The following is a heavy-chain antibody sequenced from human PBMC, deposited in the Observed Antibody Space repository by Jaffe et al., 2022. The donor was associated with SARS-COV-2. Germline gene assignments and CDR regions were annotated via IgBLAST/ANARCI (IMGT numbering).Heavy chain of an antibody. Sequence: EVQLVESGGGLVQPGGSLRLSCAASGFTLRDNWISWVRQAPGKGLEWVASLQYDVSGKYYVDSVKGRFTISSDSAKNSVSLQMNSLRAEDTAVYYCARSLFGAFDFRGQGTMVTVSS. D-gene: IGHD3-10*01. V-gene: IGHV3-7*01. CDR3: ARSLFGAFDF. J-gene: IGHJ3*01. CDR2: LQYDVSGK. CDR1: GFTLRDNW.